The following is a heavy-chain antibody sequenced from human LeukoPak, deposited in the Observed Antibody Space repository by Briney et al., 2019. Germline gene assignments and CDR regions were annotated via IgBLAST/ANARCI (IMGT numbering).Heavy chain of an antibody. CDR3: ARAAPLRYCSGGSCYWTSYYFDY. J-gene: IGHJ4*02. D-gene: IGHD2-15*01. CDR2: ISYDGSNK. V-gene: IGHV3-30*04. Sequence: GGSLRLSCAASGFTFSSYAMHWVRQAPGKGLEWVAVISYDGSNKYYADSVKGRFTISRDNSKNTLYLQMNSLRAEDTAVYYCARAAPLRYCSGGSCYWTSYYFDYWGQGTLVTVSS. CDR1: GFTFSSYA.